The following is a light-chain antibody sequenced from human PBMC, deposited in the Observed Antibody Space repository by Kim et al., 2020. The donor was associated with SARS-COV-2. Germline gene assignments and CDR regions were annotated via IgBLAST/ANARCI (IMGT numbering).Light chain of an antibody. V-gene: IGLV1-40*01. CDR2: TNT. CDR1: ISTIAACSI. Sequence: RVPVSCPGAISTIAACSIVLWLQQLRGTAHQRLIHTNTYRPSGVPDRFSGSKSGTPPSLAITGLKAEDEADYYCQSYDDSLNNKVFGGGTQLTVL. CDR3: QSYDDSLNNKV. J-gene: IGLJ2*01.